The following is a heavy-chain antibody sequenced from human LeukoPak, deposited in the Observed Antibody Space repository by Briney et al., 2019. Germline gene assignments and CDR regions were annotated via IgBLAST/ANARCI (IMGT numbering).Heavy chain of an antibody. CDR2: ISSSGSTI. Sequence: GGSLRLSCAASGFTFSDYYMSWIRQAPGKGLEWVSYISSSGSTIYYADSVKGRFTISRDNAKNSLYLQMNSLRAEDTAVYYCARVLEQWLSPFDYWGQATLVTVSS. V-gene: IGHV3-11*01. CDR1: GFTFSDYY. D-gene: IGHD6-19*01. J-gene: IGHJ4*02. CDR3: ARVLEQWLSPFDY.